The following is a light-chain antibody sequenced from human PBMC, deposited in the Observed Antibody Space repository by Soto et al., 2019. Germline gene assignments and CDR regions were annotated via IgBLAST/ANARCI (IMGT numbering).Light chain of an antibody. V-gene: IGKV3-20*01. CDR1: QSGSSSY. CDR3: QQCGFLRWTFGPWT. CDR2: GSS. J-gene: IGKJ1*01. Sequence: IVLTQSPGTVSLSPGERATLSCRASQSGSSSYLAWYQQRPGQAPRLLIFGSSTRATVIPVRFSGSGSGTDFTLTISRREPEDSTVCVGQQCGFLRWTFGPWTFGQGTKVVI.